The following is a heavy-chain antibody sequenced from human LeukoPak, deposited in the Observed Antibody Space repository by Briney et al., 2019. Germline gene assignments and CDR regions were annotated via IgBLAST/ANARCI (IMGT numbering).Heavy chain of an antibody. CDR1: GGSISSSSYY. D-gene: IGHD3-10*01. J-gene: IGHJ5*02. CDR3: AREVVRGVIGA. CDR2: IYYSGST. Sequence: SETLSLTCTVSGGSISSSSYYWGWIRQPPGKGLEWIGSIYYSGSTYYNPSLKSRVTISVDTSKNQFSLKLSSVTAADTAVYYCAREVVRGVIGAWGQGTLVTASS. V-gene: IGHV4-39*07.